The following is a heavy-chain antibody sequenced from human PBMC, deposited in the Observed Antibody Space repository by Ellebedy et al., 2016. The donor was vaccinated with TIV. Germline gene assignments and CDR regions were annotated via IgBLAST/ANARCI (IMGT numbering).Heavy chain of an antibody. CDR3: ARTTPDVEFDY. CDR2: IYYSGSA. CDR1: GASISNYY. V-gene: IGHV4-59*04. J-gene: IGHJ4*02. D-gene: IGHD3-10*01. Sequence: MPGGSLRLSCTFSGASISNYYWSWIRQPPGGGLEWIAYIYYSGSAYYNPSLKNRVSISIDPSQSQFSLTLNSVTVTDTAVYYCARTTPDVEFDYWGQGTLVTVSS.